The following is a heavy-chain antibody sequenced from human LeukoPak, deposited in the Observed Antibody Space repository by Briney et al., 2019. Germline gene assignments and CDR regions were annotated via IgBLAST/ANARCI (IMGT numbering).Heavy chain of an antibody. CDR2: IYTSGST. D-gene: IGHD4-17*01. J-gene: IGHJ5*02. Sequence: PSETLSLTCTVSGGSISSGSYYWSWIRQPAGKGLEWIGRIYTSGSTNYNPSLKSRVTISVDTSKNQFSLKLSSVTAADTAVYYCARGRRATVTTALNWFDPWGQGTLVTVSS. CDR1: GGSISSGSYY. V-gene: IGHV4-61*02. CDR3: ARGRRATVTTALNWFDP.